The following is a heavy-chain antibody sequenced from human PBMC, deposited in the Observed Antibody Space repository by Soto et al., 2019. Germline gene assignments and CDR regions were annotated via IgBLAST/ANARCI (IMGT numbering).Heavy chain of an antibody. Sequence: ASVKVSCKASGGTFSCYAISWVRQAPGQGLEWMGGIIPIFGTANYAQKFQGRVTITADESTSTAYMELSSLRSEDTAVYYCARGPSPGYCTNGVCYREGSYYYYGMDVWGQGTTVTVSS. V-gene: IGHV1-69*13. CDR1: GGTFSCYA. D-gene: IGHD2-8*01. CDR3: ARGPSPGYCTNGVCYREGSYYYYGMDV. J-gene: IGHJ6*02. CDR2: IIPIFGTA.